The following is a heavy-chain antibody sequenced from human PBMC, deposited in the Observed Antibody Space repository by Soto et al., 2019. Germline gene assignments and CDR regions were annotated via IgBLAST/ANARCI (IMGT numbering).Heavy chain of an antibody. D-gene: IGHD3-10*01. CDR1: GYTFTSYA. CDR2: INAGNGNT. V-gene: IGHV1-3*01. Sequence: ASVKVSCKASGYTFTSYAMHWVRQAPGQRLEWMGWINAGNGNTKYSQKFQGRVTITRDTSASTAYMELSSLRSEDTAVYYCAREVLLWFGELTDYYGMDVWGQGTTVTVSS. CDR3: AREVLLWFGELTDYYGMDV. J-gene: IGHJ6*02.